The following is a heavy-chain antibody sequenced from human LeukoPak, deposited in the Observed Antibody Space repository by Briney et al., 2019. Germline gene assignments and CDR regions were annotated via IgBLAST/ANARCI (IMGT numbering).Heavy chain of an antibody. CDR1: GGSISSYY. V-gene: IGHV4-59*12. CDR2: IHYSGST. D-gene: IGHD4-17*01. CDR3: ARGYGDYQKNWYFDL. Sequence: SETLSLTCTVSGGSISSYYWSWIRQPPGKGLEWIGHIHYSGSTNYNPSLKSRVTISVDKSKNQFSLKLSSVTAADTAVYYCARGYGDYQKNWYFDLWGRGTLVTVSS. J-gene: IGHJ2*01.